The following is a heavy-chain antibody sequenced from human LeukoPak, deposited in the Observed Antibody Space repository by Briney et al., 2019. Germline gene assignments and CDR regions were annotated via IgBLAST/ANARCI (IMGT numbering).Heavy chain of an antibody. CDR2: ISWNSGSI. CDR3: AKDTGYGGNLVDY. Sequence: PGGSLRLSCAASGFTFDDYAMHWVRHAPGKGLEWVSGISWNSGSIGCADSVKGRFTIPRDNAKNSLYLQMNSLRAEDTALYYCAKDTGYGGNLVDYRGQGTLVTVSS. V-gene: IGHV3-9*01. J-gene: IGHJ4*02. CDR1: GFTFDDYA. D-gene: IGHD4-23*01.